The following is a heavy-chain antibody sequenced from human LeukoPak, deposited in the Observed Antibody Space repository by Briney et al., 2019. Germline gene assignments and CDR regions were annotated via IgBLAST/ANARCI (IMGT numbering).Heavy chain of an antibody. V-gene: IGHV3-30-3*01. Sequence: PGGSLRLSCAASGFTSSSYVMHWVRQAPGKGLEWVAVISYDGSNKYYADSVKGRFTISSDNSKNTLYLQMNSLRAEDTAVYYCARDLRLFGPPDDYWGQGTLVIVSS. CDR2: ISYDGSNK. D-gene: IGHD3-10*01. CDR3: ARDLRLFGPPDDY. CDR1: GFTSSSYV. J-gene: IGHJ4*02.